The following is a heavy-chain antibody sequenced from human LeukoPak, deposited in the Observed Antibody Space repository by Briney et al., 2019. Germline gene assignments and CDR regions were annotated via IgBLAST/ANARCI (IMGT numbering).Heavy chain of an antibody. CDR3: ARDQGWLWLDY. V-gene: IGHV3-74*01. Sequence: GGSLRLSCAASGFSVSNNYMNWVRQAPGKGLEWVSRIKTDGSSTIYADSVKGRFTISRDNAKNTLYLQMNSLRAEDTAVYYCARDQGWLWLDYWGQGTLVTVSS. CDR2: IKTDGSST. D-gene: IGHD5-18*01. CDR1: GFSVSNNY. J-gene: IGHJ4*02.